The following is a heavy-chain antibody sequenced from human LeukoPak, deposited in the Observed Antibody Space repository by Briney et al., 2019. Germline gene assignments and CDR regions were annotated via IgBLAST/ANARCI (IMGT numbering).Heavy chain of an antibody. J-gene: IGHJ6*02. V-gene: IGHV3-64*01. D-gene: IGHD4-17*01. CDR2: ISGDGEGT. Sequence: GGSLRLSCEAAGFTFNSFAMHWVRQAPGKGLQYVSGISGDGEGTYYANSVKGRFTISRDNSKNTLYLQMGSLRVEDMAVYFCARAPKYGDYNFYGMDVWGQGTTVTVSS. CDR1: GFTFNSFA. CDR3: ARAPKYGDYNFYGMDV.